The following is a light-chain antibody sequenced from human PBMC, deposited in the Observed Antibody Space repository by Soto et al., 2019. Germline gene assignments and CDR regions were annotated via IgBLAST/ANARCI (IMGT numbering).Light chain of an antibody. V-gene: IGKV3-20*01. J-gene: IGKJ4*01. CDR1: QSVSSSY. CDR2: GAS. Sequence: EIVLTQSPGTLSLSPGERATLSCRASQSVSSSYLAWYQQKPGQAPRLLIYGASSRATGIPDRFSGSGSGKDFTLTIRRLEPEDFAVYYWRQDGSSPLLILGGGTRGDIK. CDR3: RQDGSSPLLI.